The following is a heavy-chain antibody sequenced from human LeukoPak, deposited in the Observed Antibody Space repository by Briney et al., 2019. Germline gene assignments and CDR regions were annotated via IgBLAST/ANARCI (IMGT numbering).Heavy chain of an antibody. D-gene: IGHD3-22*01. V-gene: IGHV3-53*01. J-gene: IGHJ6*02. CDR3: ARDPPLYYYDSSGYPLEGLGYGMDV. Sequence: PGGSLRHSCAASGFTVSSNYMSWVRQAPGKGLEWVSVIYSGGSTYYADSVKGRFTISRDNSKNTLYLQMNSLRAEDTAVYYCARDPPLYYYDSSGYPLEGLGYGMDVWGQGTTVTVSS. CDR1: GFTVSSNY. CDR2: IYSGGST.